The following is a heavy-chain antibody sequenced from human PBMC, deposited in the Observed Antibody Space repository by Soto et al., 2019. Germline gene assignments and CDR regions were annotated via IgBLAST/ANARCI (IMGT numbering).Heavy chain of an antibody. Sequence: TLSLTSAVSGGSISSGGYSWSWIRQPPGKGLEWIGYIYHSGSTYYNPSLKSRVTISVDRSKNQFSLKLSSVTAEDTAVYYCAKDLFDCSSTSCYSYYYYGMDVWGQGTTVTVSS. J-gene: IGHJ6*02. CDR3: AKDLFDCSSTSCYSYYYYGMDV. CDR2: IYHSGST. V-gene: IGHV4-30-2*01. CDR1: GGSISSGGYS. D-gene: IGHD2-2*02.